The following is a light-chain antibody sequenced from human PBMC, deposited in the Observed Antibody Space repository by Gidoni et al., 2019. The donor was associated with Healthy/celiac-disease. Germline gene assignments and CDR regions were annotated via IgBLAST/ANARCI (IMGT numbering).Light chain of an antibody. CDR2: AAS. J-gene: IGKJ1*01. CDR1: QGISNY. Sequence: DIQMTQSPSSLSASVGDRVTITCRASQGISNYLAWYQQKPGKVPKLLIYAASTLQSGVPSRFSGSGSGTDFTLTISGLQPEDVATYYCQKYNSAPWTFXQXTKVXIK. CDR3: QKYNSAPWT. V-gene: IGKV1-27*01.